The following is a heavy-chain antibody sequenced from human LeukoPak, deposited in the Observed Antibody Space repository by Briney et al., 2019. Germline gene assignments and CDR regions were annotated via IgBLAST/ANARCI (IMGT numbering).Heavy chain of an antibody. D-gene: IGHD6-13*01. CDR1: EFTFSSYS. CDR2: ITNSGNSK. Sequence: GGSLRLSCAASEFTFSSYSMNWVRQAPGKGLEWVSYITNSGNSKSYADSVKGRFTISRDNTKNSLYLQMNSLRAEDTAVYYCARDPLGQPTYYFDYWGQGTLVTVSS. V-gene: IGHV3-48*01. J-gene: IGHJ4*02. CDR3: ARDPLGQPTYYFDY.